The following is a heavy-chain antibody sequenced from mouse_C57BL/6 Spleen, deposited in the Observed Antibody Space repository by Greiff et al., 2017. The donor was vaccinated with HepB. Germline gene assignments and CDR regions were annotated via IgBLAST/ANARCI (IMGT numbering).Heavy chain of an antibody. V-gene: IGHV5-12*01. J-gene: IGHJ1*03. Sequence: EVKLMESGGGLVQPGGSLKLSCAASGFTFSDYYMYWVRQTPEKRLEWVAYISNGGGSTYYPDTVKGRFTISRDNAKNTRYLQMSRLKSEDTAMYYCARHWYYGSSWYFDVWGTGTTVTVSS. CDR2: ISNGGGST. D-gene: IGHD1-1*01. CDR3: ARHWYYGSSWYFDV. CDR1: GFTFSDYY.